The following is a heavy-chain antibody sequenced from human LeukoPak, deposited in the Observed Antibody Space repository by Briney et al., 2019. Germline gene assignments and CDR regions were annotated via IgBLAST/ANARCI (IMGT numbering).Heavy chain of an antibody. V-gene: IGHV3-23*01. J-gene: IGHJ3*02. CDR1: GFTFSSYA. D-gene: IGHD6-13*01. CDR3: ARVGYSSSWYAFHRFNDAFDI. Sequence: GGSLRLSCAASGFTFSSYAMNWVRQAPGKGLEWVSFISGSGDTTYYADSVKGRFTISRDSSKNTLYLQMNSLRAEDTAVYYCARVGYSSSWYAFHRFNDAFDIWGQGTMVTVSS. CDR2: ISGSGDTT.